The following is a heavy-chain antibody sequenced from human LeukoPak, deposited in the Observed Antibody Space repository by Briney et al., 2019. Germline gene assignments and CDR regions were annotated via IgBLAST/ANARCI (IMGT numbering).Heavy chain of an antibody. CDR1: GFTFSSYA. J-gene: IGHJ4*02. V-gene: IGHV3-30-3*01. CDR2: ISYDGSNK. Sequence: GRSLRLSCAASGFTFSSYAMHWVRQAPGKGLEWVAVISYDGSNKYYADSVKGRFTIPRDNSKNTLYLQMNSLRAEDTAVYYCARGSTSLDYWGQGTLVTVSS. D-gene: IGHD2-2*01. CDR3: ARGSTSLDY.